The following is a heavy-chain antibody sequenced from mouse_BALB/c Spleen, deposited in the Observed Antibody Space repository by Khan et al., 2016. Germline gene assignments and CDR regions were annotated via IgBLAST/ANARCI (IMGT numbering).Heavy chain of an antibody. D-gene: IGHD2-4*01. V-gene: IGHV14-3*02. CDR1: GFNIKDTY. CDR3: ARSPYDYDVGFAY. CDR2: IDPANGNT. Sequence: VQLKQSGAELVKPGASVKLSCTASGFNIKDTYMHWVKQRPEQGLEWIGRIDPANGNTKYDPKFQGKATITADTSSNTAYLQLRSLTSEDTAVYYCARSPYDYDVGFAYWGQGTLVTVSA. J-gene: IGHJ3*01.